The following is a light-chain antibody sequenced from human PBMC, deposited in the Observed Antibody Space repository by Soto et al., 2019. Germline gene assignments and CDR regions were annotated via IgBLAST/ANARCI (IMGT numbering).Light chain of an antibody. CDR3: QSYDSSLAV. J-gene: IGLJ7*01. CDR1: SSNIGAGYD. V-gene: IGLV1-40*01. Sequence: QSVLTQPPSVSGAPGQRVTISCTGSSSNIGAGYDVHWYQQLPGTAPKLLIYGNSNRPSGVPDRFSGSKSGTSAARAITGLQAEDEADYYCQSYDSSLAVFGGGTQLTVL. CDR2: GNS.